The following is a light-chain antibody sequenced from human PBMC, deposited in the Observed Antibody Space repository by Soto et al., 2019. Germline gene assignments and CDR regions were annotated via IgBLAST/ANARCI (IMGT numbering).Light chain of an antibody. CDR2: AAS. V-gene: IGKV1-39*01. CDR1: QNIYNY. CDR3: QQTYSVPWT. J-gene: IGKJ1*01. Sequence: DIQVTQSPSSLSASVGDRVTITCRASQNIYNYLNWYQQKPGKTPKLLIYAASRLQSGVPSTFSGNGYGTDFDLVISSLQPEDFATYYCQQTYSVPWTFGQGTKVDIK.